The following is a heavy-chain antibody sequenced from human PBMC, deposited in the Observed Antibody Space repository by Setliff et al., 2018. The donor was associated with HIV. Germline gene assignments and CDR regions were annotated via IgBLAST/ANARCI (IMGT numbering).Heavy chain of an antibody. D-gene: IGHD3-10*02. V-gene: IGHV1-69*13. J-gene: IGHJ3*02. Sequence: SVKVSCKASGGTFTGDAITWVRQAPGQGLEWMGGIIPHFGTAYYAQKFQGRVSITADEPPSTAYMQLTSLRSEDMGVYYCARSPGGIYVYDIWGQGTMVTVSS. CDR3: ARSPGGIYVYDI. CDR1: GGTFTGDA. CDR2: IIPHFGTA.